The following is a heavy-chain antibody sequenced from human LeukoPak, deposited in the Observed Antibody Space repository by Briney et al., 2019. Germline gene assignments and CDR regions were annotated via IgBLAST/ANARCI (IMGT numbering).Heavy chain of an antibody. Sequence: ASVKVSCKASGYTFTSYDINWVRQATGQGLEWMGWMNPNSGNTGYVQKFQGRVTITRNTSISTAYMELSSLRSEDTAVYYCARVIENCSSTSCYLPGGDDAFDIWGQGTMVTVSS. J-gene: IGHJ3*02. V-gene: IGHV1-8*03. CDR2: MNPNSGNT. CDR3: ARVIENCSSTSCYLPGGDDAFDI. D-gene: IGHD2-2*01. CDR1: GYTFTSYD.